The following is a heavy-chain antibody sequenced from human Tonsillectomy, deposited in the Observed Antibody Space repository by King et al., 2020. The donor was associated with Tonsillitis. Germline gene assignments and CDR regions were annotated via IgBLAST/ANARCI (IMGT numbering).Heavy chain of an antibody. CDR3: ARSGGGYYYDSSGFAFDI. CDR1: GYTFTGYY. J-gene: IGHJ3*02. D-gene: IGHD3-22*01. Sequence: VQLVQSGAEVKKPGASVKVSCKASGYTFTGYYMHLVRQAPGQGLEWMGWINPNSDATNYAQQFQGRVAMTRDTSISTAYMEMSRLDSDDTAVYYCARSGGGYYYDSSGFAFDIWGQGTMVTVSS. CDR2: INPNSDAT. V-gene: IGHV1-2*02.